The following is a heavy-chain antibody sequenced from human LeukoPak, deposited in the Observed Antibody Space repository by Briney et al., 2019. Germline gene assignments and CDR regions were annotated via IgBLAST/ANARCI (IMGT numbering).Heavy chain of an antibody. J-gene: IGHJ4*02. CDR1: GFTFDDYA. CDR3: AKGSKSPIPAALDY. Sequence: GGSLRLSCAASGFTFDDYAMHWVRQAPGKGLEWVSGISWNSGSIGYADSVKGRFTISRDNAKNSLYLQMNSLRAEDTALYYCAKGSKSPIPAALDYWGQGTLVTVSS. D-gene: IGHD2-2*01. V-gene: IGHV3-9*01. CDR2: ISWNSGSI.